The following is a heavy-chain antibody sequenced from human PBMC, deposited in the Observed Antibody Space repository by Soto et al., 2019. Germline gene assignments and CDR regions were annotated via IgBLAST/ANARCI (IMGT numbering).Heavy chain of an antibody. CDR3: ARPDYGDSNGKVYAFDI. V-gene: IGHV1-18*01. D-gene: IGHD4-17*01. J-gene: IGHJ3*02. CDR2: ISAYNGNT. Sequence: ASVKVSCKASGYTFTSYGISWVRQAPGQGLEWMGWISAYNGNTNYAQKLQGRVTMTTDTSTSKAYMELRSLRSDDTAVYYCARPDYGDSNGKVYAFDIWGQGTMVTVSS. CDR1: GYTFTSYG.